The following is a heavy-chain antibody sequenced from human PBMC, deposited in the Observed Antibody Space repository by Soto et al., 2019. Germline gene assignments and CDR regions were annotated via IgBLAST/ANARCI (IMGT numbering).Heavy chain of an antibody. D-gene: IGHD1-7*01. J-gene: IGHJ6*02. CDR1: GGSFSGYY. Sequence: PSETLSLTCAVYGGSFSGYYWSWIRQPPGKGLEWIGEINHSGSTNYNPSLKSRVTISVDTSKNQFSLKLSSVTAADTAVYYCARGLPSHWNSDYYGMDVWGQGTTVTVSS. V-gene: IGHV4-34*01. CDR2: INHSGST. CDR3: ARGLPSHWNSDYYGMDV.